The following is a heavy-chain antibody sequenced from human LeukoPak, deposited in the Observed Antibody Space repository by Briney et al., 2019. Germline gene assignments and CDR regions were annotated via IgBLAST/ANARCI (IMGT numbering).Heavy chain of an antibody. CDR3: ARWRGRQSEFDY. Sequence: PGGSLRLSCEASGFTFSSYWMSWVRRASGKGLEWVAHIKEDESDEYYVDSVRGRFTASRDNAKNSVNLQMNSLRVEDTAVYYCARWRGRQSEFDYWGQGTLVTVSS. CDR1: GFTFSSYW. V-gene: IGHV3-7*01. CDR2: IKEDESDE. J-gene: IGHJ4*02. D-gene: IGHD1-1*01.